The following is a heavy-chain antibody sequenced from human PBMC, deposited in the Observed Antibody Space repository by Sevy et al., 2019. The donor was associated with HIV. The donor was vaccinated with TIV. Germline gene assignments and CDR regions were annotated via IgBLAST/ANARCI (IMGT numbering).Heavy chain of an antibody. Sequence: ASVKVSCKASGGTFSSYAISWVRQAPGQGLEWMGGIIPIFGTANYAQKFQGRVTITADESTSTAYMELSSLRSEDTAVYYCARVMGVEAAVAGILGRGPNYGMDVWGQGTTVTVSS. D-gene: IGHD6-19*01. CDR1: GGTFSSYA. J-gene: IGHJ6*02. V-gene: IGHV1-69*13. CDR3: ARVMGVEAAVAGILGRGPNYGMDV. CDR2: IIPIFGTA.